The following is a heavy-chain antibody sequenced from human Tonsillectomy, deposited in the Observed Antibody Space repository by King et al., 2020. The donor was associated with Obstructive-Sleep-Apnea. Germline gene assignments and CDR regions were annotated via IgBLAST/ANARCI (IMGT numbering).Heavy chain of an antibody. D-gene: IGHD2-2*03. CDR2: INPNSGGT. Sequence: QLVQSGAEVKKPGASVKVSCKASGYTFTGYYMHWVRQAPGQGLEWMGWINPNSGGTNYAQKVQGWVTMTRDTSISTAYMELSRLRSDDTAVYYCARDGYCSSTSCYSYYYGMDVWGQGTTVTVSS. CDR3: ARDGYCSSTSCYSYYYGMDV. J-gene: IGHJ6*02. V-gene: IGHV1-2*04. CDR1: GYTFTGYY.